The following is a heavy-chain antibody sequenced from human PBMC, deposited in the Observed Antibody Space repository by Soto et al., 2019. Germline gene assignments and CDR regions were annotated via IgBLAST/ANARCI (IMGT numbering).Heavy chain of an antibody. J-gene: IGHJ4*02. CDR3: ARDPPDAHFESSGYYTD. CDR1: GGSISSYY. Sequence: SETLSLTCTVSGGSISSYYWSWIRQPPGKGLEWIGYIYYSGSTNYNPSLKSRVTISVDTSKNQFSLKLSSVTAADTAIYYCARDPPDAHFESSGYYTDWGQGTLVTVSS. D-gene: IGHD3-22*01. CDR2: IYYSGST. V-gene: IGHV4-59*12.